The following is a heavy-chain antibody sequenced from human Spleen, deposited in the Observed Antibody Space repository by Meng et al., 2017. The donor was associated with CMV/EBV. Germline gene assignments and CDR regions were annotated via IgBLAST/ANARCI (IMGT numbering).Heavy chain of an antibody. CDR3: GRSRDGYNFVLGY. CDR2: IYGGGST. CDR1: GFTVRSNF. Sequence: GGSLRLSCAASGFTVRSNFMGWVRQSPGKGLEWVSVIYGGGSTYYADSVKGRFTISRDNSKNSLYLQMNSLRAEDTAVYFCGRSRDGYNFVLGYWGQGTLVTVSS. J-gene: IGHJ4*02. V-gene: IGHV3-53*01. D-gene: IGHD5-24*01.